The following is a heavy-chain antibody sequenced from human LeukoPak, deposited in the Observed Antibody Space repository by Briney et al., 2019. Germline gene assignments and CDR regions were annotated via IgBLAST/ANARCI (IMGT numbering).Heavy chain of an antibody. CDR2: IIPILGIA. D-gene: IGHD3-3*01. CDR1: GGTFNSYA. Sequence: ASVKVSCKASGGTFNSYAISWVRQAPGQGLEWMGRIIPILGIANYAQKFQGRVTITADKSTSTAYMELSSLRSEDTAVYYCARDHLAFGPIFGETELHPLDYWGQGTLVTVSS. V-gene: IGHV1-69*04. CDR3: ARDHLAFGPIFGETELHPLDY. J-gene: IGHJ4*02.